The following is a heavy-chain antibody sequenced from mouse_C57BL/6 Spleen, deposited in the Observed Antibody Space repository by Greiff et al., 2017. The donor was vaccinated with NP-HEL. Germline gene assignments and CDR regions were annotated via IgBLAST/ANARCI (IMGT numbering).Heavy chain of an antibody. CDR1: GYTFTSYW. CDR2: INPSNGGT. V-gene: IGHV1-53*01. D-gene: IGHD1-1*01. CDR3: ARGGEIYYYGSSPWFAY. Sequence: VQLQQPGTELVKPGASVKLSCKASGYTFTSYWMHWVKQRPGQGLEWIGNINPSNGGTNYNEKFKSKATLTVDKSSSTAYMQLSSLTSEDSAVYYCARGGEIYYYGSSPWFAYWGQGTLVTVSA. J-gene: IGHJ3*01.